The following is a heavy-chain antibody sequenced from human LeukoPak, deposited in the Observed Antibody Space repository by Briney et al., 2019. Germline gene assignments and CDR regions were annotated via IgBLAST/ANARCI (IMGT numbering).Heavy chain of an antibody. CDR3: AREGKQQLVRGFDY. V-gene: IGHV4-61*02. CDR1: GGSISSGSYY. J-gene: IGHJ4*02. CDR2: IYTSGST. D-gene: IGHD6-13*01. Sequence: SQTLSRTCTGSGGSISSGSYYWSWIRHPAGKGLEWIGRIYTSGSTNYNPSLKSRVTISVDTSKNQFSLKLSSVTAADTAVYYCAREGKQQLVRGFDYWGQGTLVTVSS.